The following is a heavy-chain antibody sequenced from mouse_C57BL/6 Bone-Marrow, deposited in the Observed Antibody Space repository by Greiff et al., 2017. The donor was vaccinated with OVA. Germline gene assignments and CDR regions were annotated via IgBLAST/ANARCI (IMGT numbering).Heavy chain of an antibody. CDR3: VRLNRLPYWYFDV. Sequence: EAGGGLVQPKGSLKLSCAASGFSFNTYAMNWVRQAPGKGLEWVARIRSKSNNYATYYADSVKDRFTISRDDSESMLYLQMNNLKTEDTAMYYCVRLNRLPYWYFDVWGTGTTVTVSS. CDR1: GFSFNTYA. D-gene: IGHD2-4*01. V-gene: IGHV10-1*01. J-gene: IGHJ1*03. CDR2: IRSKSNNYAT.